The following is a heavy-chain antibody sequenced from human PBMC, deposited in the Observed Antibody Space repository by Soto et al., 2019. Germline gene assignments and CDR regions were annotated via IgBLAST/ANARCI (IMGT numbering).Heavy chain of an antibody. V-gene: IGHV3-30*18. CDR2: ISYDGSKK. J-gene: IGHJ4*02. D-gene: IGHD7-27*01. CDR1: GFTSSNYG. CDR3: AKDGANWAFDY. Sequence: QVQVVESGGGVVQPGRSLRLSCAASGFTSSNYGMHRVRQAPGKGLEWVTVISYDGSKKYYADSVKGRFTISRDNSKNTLYLQMISLRPEDTAVYYCAKDGANWAFDYWGQGTLVTVSS.